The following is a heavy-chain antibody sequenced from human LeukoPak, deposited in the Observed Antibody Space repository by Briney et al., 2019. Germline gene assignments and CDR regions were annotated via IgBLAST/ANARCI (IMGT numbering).Heavy chain of an antibody. Sequence: PGGSLRLSCAASGFTFSSYAMSWVRQAPGKGLEWVSAISGSGGSTYYADSVKGRFTISRDNSKNTLYLQMNSLRAEDTAVYYCAKEGQGNYYYDSSGYYFDYWGQGTLVTVPS. CDR3: AKEGQGNYYYDSSGYYFDY. V-gene: IGHV3-23*01. D-gene: IGHD3-22*01. CDR2: ISGSGGST. CDR1: GFTFSSYA. J-gene: IGHJ4*02.